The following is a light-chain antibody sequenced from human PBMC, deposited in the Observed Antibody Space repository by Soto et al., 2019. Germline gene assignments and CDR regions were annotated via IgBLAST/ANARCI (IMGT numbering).Light chain of an antibody. CDR3: QHYGTSPPFT. CDR2: GAS. J-gene: IGKJ3*01. Sequence: EIALTQSPGTLSLSPGERATLSCRTSQSISSSYLAWYQQKPGQAPRLLMYGASSRATGIPDRFSGSGAGTDVTLTISSLEPEDFSGYYCQHYGTSPPFTFGPGTKVD. CDR1: QSISSSY. V-gene: IGKV3-20*01.